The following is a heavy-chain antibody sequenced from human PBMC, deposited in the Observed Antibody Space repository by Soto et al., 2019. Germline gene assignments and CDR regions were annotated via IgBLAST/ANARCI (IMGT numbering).Heavy chain of an antibody. Sequence: PGGSLRLSWGASGFRVSSQRMTWVRQVPGKGLEWVSVISTSGKDTFYADSVKGRFTISRDNSNNVLYLQMNVLRAEDTAIYYCAKGNLYNFFSGSDYWGQGTLVTVSS. CDR3: AKGNLYNFFSGSDY. D-gene: IGHD3-22*01. V-gene: IGHV3-23*01. CDR1: GFRVSSQR. J-gene: IGHJ4*02. CDR2: ISTSGKDT.